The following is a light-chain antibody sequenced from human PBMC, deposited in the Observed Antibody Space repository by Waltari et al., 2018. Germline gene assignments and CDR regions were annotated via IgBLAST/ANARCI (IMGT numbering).Light chain of an antibody. CDR2: RAS. Sequence: ETVVTQSPATLSVSPGERATLSCPTTQSIGSSLAWYQQKPGQAPRLLLYRASTRATGIPDRFSGSGSETEFTLTISSLQSEDFAVYYCQQYNNWPPGTFGQGTKVEI. J-gene: IGKJ1*01. V-gene: IGKV3-15*01. CDR1: QSIGSS. CDR3: QQYNNWPPGT.